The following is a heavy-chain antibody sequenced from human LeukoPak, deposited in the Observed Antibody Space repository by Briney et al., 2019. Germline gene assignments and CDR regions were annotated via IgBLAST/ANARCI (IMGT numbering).Heavy chain of an antibody. CDR3: ARYGTDPFDI. CDR1: GFTFSRYW. CDR2: INNDGSNT. V-gene: IGHV3-74*01. J-gene: IGHJ3*02. Sequence: GGSLRLSWAASGFTFSRYWMHWVRQAPGKGLVWVSRINNDGSNTYYADSVKGRFTISRDNAKNTLYLQMDGLRAEDTALYYCARYGTDPFDIWGQGTLVTVSS. D-gene: IGHD4-17*01.